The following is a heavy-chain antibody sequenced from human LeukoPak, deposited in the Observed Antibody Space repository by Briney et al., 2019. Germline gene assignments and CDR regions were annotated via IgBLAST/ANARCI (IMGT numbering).Heavy chain of an antibody. V-gene: IGHV3-23*01. CDR1: GFPFSSYA. CDR3: AKDLGDYDFWSGYYTRGFDY. D-gene: IGHD3-3*01. J-gene: IGHJ4*02. CDR2: ISGSGGSA. Sequence: PGGSLRLSCAASGFPFSSYAMSWVRQAPGRGLEWVSAISGSGGSAYYADSVKGRFTISRDNSKNTLYLQMNSLRAEDTAVYYCAKDLGDYDFWSGYYTRGFDYWGQGTLVTVSS.